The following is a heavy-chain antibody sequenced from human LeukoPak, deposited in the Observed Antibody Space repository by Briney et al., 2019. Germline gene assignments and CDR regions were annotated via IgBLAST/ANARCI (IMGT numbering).Heavy chain of an antibody. Sequence: ETLSLTCTVSGGSISSSSYHWGWVRQAPGKGLEWVSVIYSGGSTYYADSVKGRFTISRDNSKNTLYLQMNSLRAEDTAVYYCARSRDSSGWYQGYYYYGMDVWGQGTTVTVSS. V-gene: IGHV3-53*01. CDR2: IYSGGST. D-gene: IGHD6-19*01. J-gene: IGHJ6*02. CDR1: GGSISSSSYH. CDR3: ARSRDSSGWYQGYYYYGMDV.